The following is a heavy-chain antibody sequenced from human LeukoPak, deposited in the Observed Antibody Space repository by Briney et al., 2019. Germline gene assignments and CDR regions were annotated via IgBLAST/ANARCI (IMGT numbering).Heavy chain of an antibody. Sequence: PSETLSLTCTVSDGSISSYYWSWIRQPPGKGLEWIGYIYYSGSTNYNPSLKSRVTLIVDTSKNQFSLRLTSVTAADTAVYYCASRVAVAGTGGGFDYWGQGTLVTVSS. CDR1: DGSISSYY. J-gene: IGHJ4*02. CDR3: ASRVAVAGTGGGFDY. D-gene: IGHD6-19*01. CDR2: IYYSGST. V-gene: IGHV4-59*01.